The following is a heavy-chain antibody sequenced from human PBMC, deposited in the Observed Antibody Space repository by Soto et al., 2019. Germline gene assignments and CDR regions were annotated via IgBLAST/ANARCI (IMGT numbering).Heavy chain of an antibody. CDR3: ARAGASRDGYKRGSSAYFDY. CDR1: GYTFTSYY. D-gene: IGHD3-16*01. Sequence: EASVKVSCKASGYTFTSYYMHWVRQAPGQGLEWMGIINPSGGSTSYARKFQGRVTMTRDTSTSTVYMELSSLRSEDTAVYYCARAGASRDGYKRGSSAYFDYWGQGTLVTVSS. CDR2: INPSGGST. V-gene: IGHV1-46*01. J-gene: IGHJ4*02.